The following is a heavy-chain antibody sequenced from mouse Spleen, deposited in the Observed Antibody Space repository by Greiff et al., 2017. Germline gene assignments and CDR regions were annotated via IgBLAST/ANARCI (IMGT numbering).Heavy chain of an antibody. D-gene: IGHD2-14*01. CDR2: ISSGGGST. Sequence: EVKLVESGGGLVKLGGSLKLSCAASGFTFSSYYMSWVRQTPEKRLEWVATISSGGGSTYYPDSVKGRFTISRDNAKNTLYLQMSSLNSEDTAVYYCAREGYRYGDWFAYWGQGTLVTVSA. J-gene: IGHJ3*01. CDR3: AREGYRYGDWFAY. CDR1: GFTFSSYY. V-gene: IGHV5-9*04.